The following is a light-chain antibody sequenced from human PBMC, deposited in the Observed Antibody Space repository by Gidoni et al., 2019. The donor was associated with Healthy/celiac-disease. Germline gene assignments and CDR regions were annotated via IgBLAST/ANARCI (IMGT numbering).Light chain of an antibody. CDR1: QGISSW. CDR3: QQANNLPLT. CDR2: ATS. J-gene: IGKJ4*01. V-gene: IGKV1-12*01. Sequence: DIQLTQSPSSVSASVGDRVTITCRASQGISSWLAWYQQKPGKAPQLLSYATSSLQSGVPSRCGGSGSGTDFTLTISRLPPEDFATYYCQQANNLPLTFGGGTKVEIK.